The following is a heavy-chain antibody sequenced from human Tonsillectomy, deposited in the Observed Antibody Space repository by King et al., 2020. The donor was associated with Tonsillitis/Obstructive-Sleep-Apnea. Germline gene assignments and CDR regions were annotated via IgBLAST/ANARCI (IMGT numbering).Heavy chain of an antibody. D-gene: IGHD5-12*01. CDR2: ISYDGSNK. V-gene: IGHV3-30*04. Sequence: VQLVESGGGVVQPGRSLRLSCAASGFTFSSYAMHWVRQAPGKGLEWVTVISYDGSNKYYADSVKGRFTISRDNSKNTLYLQMNSLRAEDTTVYYCARDFSATIDDGMDVWGQGTTVTVSS. J-gene: IGHJ6*02. CDR1: GFTFSSYA. CDR3: ARDFSATIDDGMDV.